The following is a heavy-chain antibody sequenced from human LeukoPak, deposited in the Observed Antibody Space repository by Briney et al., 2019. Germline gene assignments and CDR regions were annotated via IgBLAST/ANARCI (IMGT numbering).Heavy chain of an antibody. CDR2: ISGGGDAT. CDR3: ARDSSMLRGPLVIYYFDF. Sequence: PGGSLRLSCAASDFSFITYAMSWVRQAPGKGLEWVSTISGGGDATYYADSVKGRFTISRDNSKNTLYLQMNSLRVEDTAVYYCARDSSMLRGPLVIYYFDFWGQGTLATVSS. J-gene: IGHJ4*02. D-gene: IGHD3-10*01. CDR1: DFSFITYA. V-gene: IGHV3-23*01.